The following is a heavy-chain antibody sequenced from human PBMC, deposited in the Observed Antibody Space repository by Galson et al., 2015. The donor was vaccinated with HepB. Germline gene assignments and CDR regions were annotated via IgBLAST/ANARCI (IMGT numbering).Heavy chain of an antibody. D-gene: IGHD2-21*01. V-gene: IGHV4-39*01. CDR3: ARRRIPTFLRHALDI. CDR2: IYYSGST. J-gene: IGHJ3*02. Sequence: SETLSLTCTVSGGSISSSSYYWDWIRQPPGKELEWIGDIYYSGSTYYNPSLKSRVTISVDTSKNQFSLKLGSVTAADTAVYYCARRRIPTFLRHALDIWGQGTLVTVSS. CDR1: GGSISSSSYY.